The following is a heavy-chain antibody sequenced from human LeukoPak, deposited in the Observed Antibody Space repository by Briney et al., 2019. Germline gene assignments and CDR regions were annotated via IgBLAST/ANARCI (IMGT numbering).Heavy chain of an antibody. CDR3: ARRVVAGTYYYYGMDV. Sequence: SETLSLTCTVSGGSISSYYWSWIRQPPGKGLEWIGYVYYSGSTNYNPSLKSRVTISVDTSKNQFSLKLSSVTAADTAVYYCARRVVAGTYYYYGMDVWGQGTTVTVSS. V-gene: IGHV4-59*08. J-gene: IGHJ6*02. D-gene: IGHD6-19*01. CDR2: VYYSGST. CDR1: GGSISSYY.